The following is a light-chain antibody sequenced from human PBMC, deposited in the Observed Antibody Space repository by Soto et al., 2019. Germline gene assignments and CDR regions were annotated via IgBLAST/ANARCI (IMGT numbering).Light chain of an antibody. CDR1: ISDFLIYNS. CDR2: DVT. Sequence: QSVLTQPASVSGSPGQSITISCTGTISDFLIYNSVSWYQQHPGKAPKLIFYDVTIRILGVSDRFSASKSGNTASLTISGLQAEDEADYYCSSYTTANTLLFGGGTKLTVL. CDR3: SSYTTANTLL. J-gene: IGLJ3*02. V-gene: IGLV2-14*03.